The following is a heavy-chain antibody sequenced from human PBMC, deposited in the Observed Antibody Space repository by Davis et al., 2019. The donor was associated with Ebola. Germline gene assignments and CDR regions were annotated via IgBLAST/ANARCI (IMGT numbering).Heavy chain of an antibody. CDR3: ARGLWLVLYFDY. D-gene: IGHD6-19*01. CDR2: IYYSGST. Sequence: SETLSLTCTVSGGSISSGGYYWSWIRQHPGKGLAWLGYIYYSGSTYYNPSLKSRVTISVDTSKNQFSLKLSSVTAADTAVYYCARGLWLVLYFDYWGQGTLVTVSS. CDR1: GGSISSGGYY. J-gene: IGHJ4*02. V-gene: IGHV4-31*03.